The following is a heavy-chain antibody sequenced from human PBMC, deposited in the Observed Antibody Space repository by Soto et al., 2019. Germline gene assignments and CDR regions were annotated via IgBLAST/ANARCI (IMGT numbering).Heavy chain of an antibody. CDR3: AKNGTTRPWFDP. J-gene: IGHJ5*02. CDR2: IYYIGTT. Sequence: SATLSLTCTVSGGSIRNANYYWSWIRQLPGTGLEWIGNIYYIGTTSYNSSLKSRVTISIDTSKNQFSLKLRSVVAADTAIYYCAKNGTTRPWFDPWGQGTLVTVSS. CDR1: GGSIRNANYY. V-gene: IGHV4-31*03. D-gene: IGHD1-1*01.